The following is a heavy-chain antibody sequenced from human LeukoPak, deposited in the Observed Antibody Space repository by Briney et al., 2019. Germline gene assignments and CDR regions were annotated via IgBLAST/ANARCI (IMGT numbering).Heavy chain of an antibody. V-gene: IGHV1-2*02. CDR2: INPNSGGT. Sequence: ASVKVSCKASGYTFTGYYMHWVRQAPGQGLEWMGWINPNSGGTNYAQKFQGRVTMTRDTSISTTYMELSRLRSDDTAVYYCATVDTFLGHYYYMDVWGKGTTVTVSS. J-gene: IGHJ6*03. CDR3: ATVDTFLGHYYYMDV. D-gene: IGHD5-18*01. CDR1: GYTFTGYY.